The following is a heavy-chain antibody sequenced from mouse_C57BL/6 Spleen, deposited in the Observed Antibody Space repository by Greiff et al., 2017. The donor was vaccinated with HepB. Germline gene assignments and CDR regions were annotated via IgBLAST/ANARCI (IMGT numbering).Heavy chain of an antibody. V-gene: IGHV3-6*01. CDR3: AREGSNSHFDY. CDR2: ISYDGSN. CDR1: GYSITSGYY. J-gene: IGHJ2*01. D-gene: IGHD4-1*01. Sequence: EVKVEESGPGLVKPSQSLSLTCSVTGYSITSGYYWNWIRQFPGNKLEWMGYISYDGSNNYNPSLKNRIPITRDTSKNQFFLKLNSVTTKDTATYYCAREGSNSHFDYWGQGTTLTVSS.